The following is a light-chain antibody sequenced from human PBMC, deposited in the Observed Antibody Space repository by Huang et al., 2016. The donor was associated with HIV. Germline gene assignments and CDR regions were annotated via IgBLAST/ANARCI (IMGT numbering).Light chain of an antibody. CDR3: QQYYNTPLT. CDR2: WAS. V-gene: IGKV4-1*01. Sequence: DIVMTQSPDSLAVSLGEGATINCKASPSLVYSSNNKNYLAWYQQKPGQPPKLLIYWASTRESGVPDRFTGSGSGTVFTLTISSLQAEDVAVYYCQQYYNTPLTFGQGTKLEIK. J-gene: IGKJ2*01. CDR1: PSLVYSSNNKNY.